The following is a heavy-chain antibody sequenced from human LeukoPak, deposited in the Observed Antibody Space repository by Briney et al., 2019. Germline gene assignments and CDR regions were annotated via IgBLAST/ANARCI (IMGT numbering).Heavy chain of an antibody. Sequence: ASVKVSCKASGYTFTSYYMHWVRQAPGQGLEWMGIINPSGGSTSYAQKFQGRVTMTRDMSTSTAYMELSRLRSDDTAVYYCASAFSAAVAENWFDPWGQGTLVTVSS. CDR2: INPSGGST. D-gene: IGHD6-19*01. V-gene: IGHV1-46*01. J-gene: IGHJ5*02. CDR1: GYTFTSYY. CDR3: ASAFSAAVAENWFDP.